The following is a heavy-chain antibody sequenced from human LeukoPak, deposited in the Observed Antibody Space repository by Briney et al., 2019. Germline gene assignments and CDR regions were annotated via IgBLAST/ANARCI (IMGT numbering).Heavy chain of an antibody. CDR3: ARVGDYGDTTGGFDY. Sequence: GESLKISCKGSGYSFTSYWIGWVRQMPGKGLEWMGIIYPGDSDTRCSPSFQGQVTMSADKSISTAYLQWSSLKASDTAVYYCARVGDYGDTTGGFDYWGQGTLVSVSS. CDR1: GYSFTSYW. J-gene: IGHJ4*02. CDR2: IYPGDSDT. D-gene: IGHD4/OR15-4a*01. V-gene: IGHV5-51*01.